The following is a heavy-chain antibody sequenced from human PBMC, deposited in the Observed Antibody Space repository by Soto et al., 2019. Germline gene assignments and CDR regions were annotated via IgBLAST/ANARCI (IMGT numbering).Heavy chain of an antibody. CDR2: IYHSGDT. Sequence: QVQLQESGPRLVKPSGTLSLTCTVSGGSISSNNWWTWVRQPPGKGLEWIGEIYHSGDTNYKPSLESRVSISVDKSKNQFSLRLNSLTAADTAVYYCARETYSNYGGWIDYWGQGALVTVSS. CDR3: ARETYSNYGGWIDY. CDR1: GGSISSNNW. D-gene: IGHD4-4*01. J-gene: IGHJ4*02. V-gene: IGHV4-4*02.